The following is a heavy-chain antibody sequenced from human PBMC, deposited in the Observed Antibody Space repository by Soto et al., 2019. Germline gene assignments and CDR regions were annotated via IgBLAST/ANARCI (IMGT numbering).Heavy chain of an antibody. CDR2: IYYSGST. J-gene: IGHJ4*02. CDR3: DRGPELLWFGELSPSLDY. CDR1: GGSISSDY. Sequence: QVQLQESGPGLVKPSETLSLTCTVSGGSISSDYWSWIRQPPGKGREWIGYIYYSGSTNYNPSLKSRVTRAVDTSKNQFSLKLSSVTAADTAVYYCDRGPELLWFGELSPSLDYWGQGTMVTVSS. D-gene: IGHD3-10*01. V-gene: IGHV4-59*01.